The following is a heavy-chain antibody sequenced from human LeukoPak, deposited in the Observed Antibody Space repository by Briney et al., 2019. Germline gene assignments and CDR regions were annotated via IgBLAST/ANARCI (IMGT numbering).Heavy chain of an antibody. J-gene: IGHJ4*02. CDR3: ARDRGDGYNYADY. V-gene: IGHV3-7*03. D-gene: IGHD5-24*01. Sequence: PGGSLRLSCAASGFTFSSYWMSWVRQAPGKGLEWVANIKQDGSEKYYVDSVKGRFTISRDNAKNSLYLQMNSLRAEDTAVYYCARDRGDGYNYADYWGQGTLVTVSS. CDR2: IKQDGSEK. CDR1: GFTFSSYW.